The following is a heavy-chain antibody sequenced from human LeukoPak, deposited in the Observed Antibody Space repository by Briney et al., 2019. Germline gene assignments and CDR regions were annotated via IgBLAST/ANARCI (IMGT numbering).Heavy chain of an antibody. Sequence: SETLSLTCAVYGGTFSGYYWSWIRQPPGKGLEWIGEINHSGSTNYNPSLKSRVTISVDTSKSQFSLKLSSVTAADTAVYYCASTVTTFPWGQGTLVTVSS. CDR1: GGTFSGYY. D-gene: IGHD4-17*01. CDR3: ASTVTTFP. V-gene: IGHV4-34*01. J-gene: IGHJ5*02. CDR2: INHSGST.